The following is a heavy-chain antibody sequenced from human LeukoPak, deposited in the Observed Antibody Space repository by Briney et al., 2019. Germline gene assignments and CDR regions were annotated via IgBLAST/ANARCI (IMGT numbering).Heavy chain of an antibody. Sequence: SETLSLTCSVSGGSISSYYWSWIRQPPGKGLEWIGYIYYSGSTHYNPSLKSRVTITVDTSKNQFSLKLSSLTAADTAVYYCARRGANSGSYSHFDLWGRGTLVTVSS. V-gene: IGHV4-59*01. CDR1: GGSISSYY. CDR2: IYYSGST. J-gene: IGHJ2*01. D-gene: IGHD1-26*01. CDR3: ARRGANSGSYSHFDL.